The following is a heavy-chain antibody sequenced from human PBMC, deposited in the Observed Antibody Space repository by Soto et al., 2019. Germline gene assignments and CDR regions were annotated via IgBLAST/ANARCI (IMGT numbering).Heavy chain of an antibody. J-gene: IGHJ4*02. V-gene: IGHV1-18*01. CDR3: ARDWFGVDY. D-gene: IGHD3-16*01. CDR1: GYTFTSYG. Sequence: VKVSCKASGYTFTSYGISWVRQAPGQGLEWMGWINAYNGNTNYAQNLQGRLTMTTDTSTSTAYMELRSLRSDDTAVYYCARDWFGVDYWGQGTPVTVSS. CDR2: INAYNGNT.